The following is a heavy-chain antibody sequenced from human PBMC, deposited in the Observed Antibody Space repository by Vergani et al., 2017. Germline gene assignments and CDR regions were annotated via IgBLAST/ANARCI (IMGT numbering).Heavy chain of an antibody. CDR1: GYTFTSYG. CDR2: ISAYNGNT. V-gene: IGHV1-18*04. CDR3: ARDTGGWGDYYYYYGMDV. Sequence: QVQLVQSGAEVKKPGASVKVSCKASGYTFTSYGISWVRQAPGPGLEWMGWISAYNGNTNYAQKLQGRVTMTTDTSTSTAYMDLRSLGSDDTAVYYCARDTGGWGDYYYYYGMDVWGQGTTVTVSS. J-gene: IGHJ6*02. D-gene: IGHD1-26*01.